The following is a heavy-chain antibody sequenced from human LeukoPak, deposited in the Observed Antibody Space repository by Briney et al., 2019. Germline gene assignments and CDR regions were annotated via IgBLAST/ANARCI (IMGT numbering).Heavy chain of an antibody. J-gene: IGHJ4*02. CDR2: IYYSGST. CDR3: ARLYSSDWYYFDY. CDR1: GGSISSYY. D-gene: IGHD6-19*01. V-gene: IGHV4-59*08. Sequence: PPETLSLTCTVSGGSISSYYWSWIRQPPGKGLEWIGYIYYSGSTNYNPSLKSRVTISVDTSKNQFSLKLSSVTAADTAVYYCARLYSSDWYYFDYWGQGTLVTVSS.